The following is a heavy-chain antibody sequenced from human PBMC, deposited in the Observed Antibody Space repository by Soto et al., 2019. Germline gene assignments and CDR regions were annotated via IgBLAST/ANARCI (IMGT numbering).Heavy chain of an antibody. J-gene: IGHJ4*02. Sequence: QVQLVQSGAEVKKPGASVKVSCKASGYTFINYDINWVRQATGQGLEWVGWMNPDSGNTNYAQKLQGRVTMTTDTSTSTAYMELRSLRSDDTAVYYCARSRGWEWELRRSYYFDYWGQGTLVTVSS. CDR1: GYTFINYD. CDR3: ARSRGWEWELRRSYYFDY. V-gene: IGHV1-8*01. CDR2: MNPDSGNT. D-gene: IGHD1-26*01.